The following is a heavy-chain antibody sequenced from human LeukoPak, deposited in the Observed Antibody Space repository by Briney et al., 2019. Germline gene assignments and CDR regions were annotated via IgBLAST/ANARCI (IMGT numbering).Heavy chain of an antibody. CDR2: IYHSGST. V-gene: IGHV4-38-2*02. J-gene: IGHJ4*02. CDR3: ARDGDYDILTGYYSRPFDY. CDR1: GGSISSGYY. D-gene: IGHD3-9*01. Sequence: SETLSLTCTVSGGSISSGYYWGWIRQPPGKGLEWIGSIYHSGSTYYNPSLKSRVTISVDTSKNQFSLKLSSVTAADTAVYYCARDGDYDILTGYYSRPFDYWGQGTLVTVSS.